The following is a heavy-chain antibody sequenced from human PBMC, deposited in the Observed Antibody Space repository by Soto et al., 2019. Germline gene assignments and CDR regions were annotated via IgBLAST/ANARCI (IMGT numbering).Heavy chain of an antibody. D-gene: IGHD3-10*01. CDR1: GFTFSSYS. CDR2: ISSSSSTI. Sequence: EVQLVESGGGLVQPGGSLRLSCAASGFTFSSYSMNWVRQAPGTGLEWVSYISSSSSTIYYADSVKGRFTISRDNAKNSLYLQINSLRAEDTAVYYWARDYGSATCDYWGQGTLVTVSS. J-gene: IGHJ4*02. V-gene: IGHV3-48*01. CDR3: ARDYGSATCDY.